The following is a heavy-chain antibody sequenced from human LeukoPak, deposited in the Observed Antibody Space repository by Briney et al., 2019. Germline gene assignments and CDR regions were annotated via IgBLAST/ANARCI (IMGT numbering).Heavy chain of an antibody. D-gene: IGHD3-9*01. Sequence: GGSLRLTCAASGFTFSNFGMHWVRQAPGKGLEWVAVISYDGGEQHYGDSVKGRFSISRDDSKSTIYLQMNSLTAEDTALYYCAKPRTFYDILTVSFQHWGQGTWVTVSS. J-gene: IGHJ1*01. CDR3: AKPRTFYDILTVSFQH. V-gene: IGHV3-30*18. CDR2: ISYDGGEQ. CDR1: GFTFSNFG.